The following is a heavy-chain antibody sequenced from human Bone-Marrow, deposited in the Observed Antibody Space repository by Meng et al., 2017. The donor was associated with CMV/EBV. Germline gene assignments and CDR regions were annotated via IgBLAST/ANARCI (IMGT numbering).Heavy chain of an antibody. V-gene: IGHV4-34*01. CDR3: ARVDRPDEENFMGRVALWFGELSRAALGSNWFDP. Sequence: SQTLSLTCAVYGGSFSGYYWSWIRQPPEKGLEWIGEINHTGRTKYNPPLKSRVTISVDTSKNQFSLKLSSVTAADTAVYYCARVDRPDEENFMGRVALWFGELSRAALGSNWFDPWGQGTLVTVSS. J-gene: IGHJ5*02. CDR2: INHTGRT. D-gene: IGHD3-10*01. CDR1: GGSFSGYY.